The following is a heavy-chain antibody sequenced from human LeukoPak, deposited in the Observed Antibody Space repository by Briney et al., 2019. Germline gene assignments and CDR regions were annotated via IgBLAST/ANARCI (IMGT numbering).Heavy chain of an antibody. CDR1: GFTFSSYW. J-gene: IGHJ3*02. V-gene: IGHV3-74*01. CDR2: INTDGSST. CDR3: ARSLKVGATRSDAFDI. Sequence: PGGSLRLSCAASGFTFSSYWMHWVRQAPGKGLVWVSRINTDGSSTSYADSVKGRFTISRDNAKNTLYLQMNSLRAEDTAVYYCARSLKVGATRSDAFDIWGQGTMVTVSS. D-gene: IGHD1-26*01.